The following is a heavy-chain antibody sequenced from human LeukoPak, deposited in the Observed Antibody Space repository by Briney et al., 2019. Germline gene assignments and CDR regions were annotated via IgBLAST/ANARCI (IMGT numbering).Heavy chain of an antibody. CDR1: GGSISIYY. CDR3: ARESSGSYYNPQGYMDV. CDR2: IFTSGIT. V-gene: IGHV4-4*07. Sequence: SETLSLTCTVSGGSISIYYWNWIRQPAGKRLEWVGRIFTSGITNYNPSLKSRVTMSVDTSKNQFSLNLSSVTAADTAAYYCARESSGSYYNPQGYMDVWGKGTTVTVSS. D-gene: IGHD3-10*01. J-gene: IGHJ6*03.